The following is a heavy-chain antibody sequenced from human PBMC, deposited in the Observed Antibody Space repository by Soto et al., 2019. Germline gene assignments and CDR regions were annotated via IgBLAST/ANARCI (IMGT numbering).Heavy chain of an antibody. V-gene: IGHV3-49*04. Sequence: GVSLRLSCTASGFTFGDYAMSWVRQAPGKGLEWVGFIRSKAYGGTTEYAASVKGRFTISRDDSKSIAYLQMNSLKTEDTAVYYSNRVGSDYVWGSYRPYYYGMDVWGQGTTVTVS. J-gene: IGHJ6*02. CDR1: GFTFGDYA. D-gene: IGHD3-16*02. CDR2: IRSKAYGGTT. CDR3: NRVGSDYVWGSYRPYYYGMDV.